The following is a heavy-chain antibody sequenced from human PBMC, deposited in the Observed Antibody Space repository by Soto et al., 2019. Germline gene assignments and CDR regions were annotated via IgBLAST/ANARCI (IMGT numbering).Heavy chain of an antibody. V-gene: IGHV3-23*01. J-gene: IGHJ3*01. D-gene: IGHD4-17*01. Sequence: EGQLLQSGGGLVQPGESLRLSCAASGITFSSSGMSWVRQAPGKGLEWVSSISIRGDYRYYADSVKGRFTISRDNSKNTPYLQMSSLTAEDTALYYCANHGGFDFWGQGTMVAVSS. CDR2: ISIRGDYR. CDR3: ANHGGFDF. CDR1: GITFSSSG.